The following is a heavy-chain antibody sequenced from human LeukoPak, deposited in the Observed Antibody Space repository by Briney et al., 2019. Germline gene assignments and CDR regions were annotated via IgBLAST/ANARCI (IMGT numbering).Heavy chain of an antibody. CDR3: ARGIEGIAARPY. CDR2: ISSSSTI. Sequence: GGSLRLYCAASGFTFSSYSMNWVRQAPGKGLEWVSYISSSSTIYYADSVKGRFTISRDNAKNSLYLQMNSLRAEDTAVYYCARGIEGIAARPYWGQGTLVTVSS. V-gene: IGHV3-48*01. J-gene: IGHJ4*02. D-gene: IGHD6-6*01. CDR1: GFTFSSYS.